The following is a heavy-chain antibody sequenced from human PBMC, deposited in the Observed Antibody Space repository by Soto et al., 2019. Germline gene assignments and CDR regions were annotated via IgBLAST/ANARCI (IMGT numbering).Heavy chain of an antibody. CDR3: AKDRAGSTCYYGMDV. CDR1: GFTFSSYG. Sequence: GGSLRLSCAASGFTFSSYGMHWVRQAPGKGLEWVAVISYDGSNKYYADSVKGRFTISRDNSKNTLYLQMNSLRAEDTAVYYCAKDRAGSTCYYGMDVWGQGTTVTVSS. J-gene: IGHJ6*02. CDR2: ISYDGSNK. D-gene: IGHD3-10*01. V-gene: IGHV3-30*18.